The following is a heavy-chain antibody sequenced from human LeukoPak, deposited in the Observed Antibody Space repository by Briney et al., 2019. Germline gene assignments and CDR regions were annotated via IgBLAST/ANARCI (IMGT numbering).Heavy chain of an antibody. CDR3: AKRTSGNSGYDF. CDR1: GITFSSYA. V-gene: IGHV3-23*01. Sequence: GGSLRLSCAASGITFSSYAMSWVRQAPGKGLEWVSAISGSGSGTYYADSVKGRFTVSRDNSKNTLYLQMNSLRAEDTALYYCAKRTSGNSGYDFWGQGTLVTVSS. CDR2: ISGSGSGT. D-gene: IGHD5-12*01. J-gene: IGHJ4*02.